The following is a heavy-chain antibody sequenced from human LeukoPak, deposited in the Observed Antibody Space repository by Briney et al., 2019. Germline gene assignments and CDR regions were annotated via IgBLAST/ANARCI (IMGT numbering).Heavy chain of an antibody. V-gene: IGHV3-21*01. CDR1: GFTFSSYS. J-gene: IGHJ4*02. CDR2: ISSSSSYI. CDR3: AVLVVRELYYYDSSGYLIDY. D-gene: IGHD3-22*01. Sequence: GGSLRLSCAASGFTFSSYSMNWVRQAPGKGLEWVSSISSSSSYIYYADSVKGRFTISRDNAKNSLYLQMNSLRAEDTAVYYCAVLVVRELYYYDSSGYLIDYWGQGTLVTVSS.